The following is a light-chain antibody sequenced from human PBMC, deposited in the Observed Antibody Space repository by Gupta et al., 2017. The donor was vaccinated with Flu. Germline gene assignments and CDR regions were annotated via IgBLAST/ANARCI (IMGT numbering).Light chain of an antibody. CDR3: GTWDSSMSAWV. CDR1: SSNMENNY. J-gene: IGLJ3*02. Sequence: QSVLTQPPSVSAAPGPRVTIPCSVSSSNMENNYVYWYQQIPGTAPKLLIYENNKRPSGIPGRFSGSKSETSATLGITGLQTGDEADYFCGTWDSSMSAWVFGGGTKLTVL. CDR2: ENN. V-gene: IGLV1-51*02.